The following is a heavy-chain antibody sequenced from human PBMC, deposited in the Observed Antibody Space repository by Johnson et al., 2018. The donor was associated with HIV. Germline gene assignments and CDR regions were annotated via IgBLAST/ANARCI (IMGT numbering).Heavy chain of an antibody. CDR2: ISYDGSNK. V-gene: IGHV3-30-3*01. CDR1: GFTVSSNY. D-gene: IGHD2-8*01. Sequence: QVQLVESGGGLVQPGGSLRLSCAASGFTVSSNYMSWVRQAPGKGLAWVAVISYDGSNKYYADSVKGRFTISRDNSKNTLYLQMNSLRAEDTAVYYCARDQNIVLMVYAAPGAFDIWGQGTMVTVSS. CDR3: ARDQNIVLMVYAAPGAFDI. J-gene: IGHJ3*02.